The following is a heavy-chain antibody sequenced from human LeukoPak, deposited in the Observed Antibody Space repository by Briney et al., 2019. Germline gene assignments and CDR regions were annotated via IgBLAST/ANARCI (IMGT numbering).Heavy chain of an antibody. Sequence: GGSLRLSCAASGFTFSSYGMSWVRQAPGKGLEWVSAISGSGGSTYYADSVKGRFTISRDNSKNTLYLQMNSLRAEDTAVYYCARDVGEYCSSTSCYASNYWGQGTLVTVSS. CDR2: ISGSGGST. V-gene: IGHV3-23*01. D-gene: IGHD2-2*01. CDR3: ARDVGEYCSSTSCYASNY. CDR1: GFTFSSYG. J-gene: IGHJ4*02.